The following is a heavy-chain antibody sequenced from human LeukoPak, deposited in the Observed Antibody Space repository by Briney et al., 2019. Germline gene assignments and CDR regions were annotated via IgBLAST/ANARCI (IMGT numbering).Heavy chain of an antibody. CDR2: ISYDGSNK. J-gene: IGHJ4*02. D-gene: IGHD5-12*01. V-gene: IGHV3-30*04. CDR3: ARWYLDSGYDD. Sequence: GGSLRLSCAASGFTFSSYAMHWVRQAPGKVLEWVAVISYDGSNKYYADSVKGRFTISRDNSKNTLYLQMNSLRAEDTAVYYCARWYLDSGYDDWGQGTLVTVSS. CDR1: GFTFSSYA.